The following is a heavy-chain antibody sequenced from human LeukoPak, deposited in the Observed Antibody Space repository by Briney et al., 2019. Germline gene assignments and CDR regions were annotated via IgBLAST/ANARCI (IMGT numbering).Heavy chain of an antibody. D-gene: IGHD1-26*01. CDR3: ARQTGGSYFY. Sequence: SVKVSCKASGYTFTSYYMHWARQAPGQGLEWMGRIIPILGIANYAQKFQGRVTITADKSTSTAYMELSSLRSEDTAVYYCARQTGGSYFYWGQGTLVTVSS. J-gene: IGHJ4*02. CDR2: IIPILGIA. CDR1: GYTFTSYY. V-gene: IGHV1-69*02.